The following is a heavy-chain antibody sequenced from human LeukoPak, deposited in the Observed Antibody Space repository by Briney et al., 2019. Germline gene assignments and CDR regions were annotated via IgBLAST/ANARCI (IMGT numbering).Heavy chain of an antibody. Sequence: SETLSLTCTVSGGSISSGGYYWSWIRQHPGKGLEWIGYIYYSGSTYYNPSLKSRVTISVDTSKNQFSLKLSSVTAADTAVYYCATSVVVVAALDYWGQGTLVTASS. CDR1: GGSISSGGYY. V-gene: IGHV4-31*03. J-gene: IGHJ4*02. D-gene: IGHD2-15*01. CDR2: IYYSGST. CDR3: ATSVVVVAALDY.